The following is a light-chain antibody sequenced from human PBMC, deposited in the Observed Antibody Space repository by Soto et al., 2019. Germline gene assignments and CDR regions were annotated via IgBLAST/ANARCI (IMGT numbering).Light chain of an antibody. CDR1: SSDVGAYNY. J-gene: IGLJ3*02. CDR3: SSYTTSGTLV. CDR2: EVS. V-gene: IGLV2-14*01. Sequence: QSALTQPASVSGSPGQSITISCTGTSSDVGAYNYVSWYQQHAGKAPKFMIYEVSNRPSGVSNRFSGSKSGNTASLTISGLQAEDEADYYCSSYTTSGTLVFGGGTKLTFL.